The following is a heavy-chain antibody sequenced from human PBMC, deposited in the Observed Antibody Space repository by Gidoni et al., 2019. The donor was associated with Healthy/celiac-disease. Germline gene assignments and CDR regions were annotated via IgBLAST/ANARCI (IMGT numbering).Heavy chain of an antibody. Sequence: QLQLQESGPGLVKPSETLYLTCTVSGCPISSSSYYWGWIRQPPGKGLEWIGSIYYSGSTYYNPSLKSRVTISVDTSKNQFSLKLSSVTAADTAVYYCARRSAYDNWFDPWGQGTLVTVSS. V-gene: IGHV4-39*01. J-gene: IGHJ5*02. CDR1: GCPISSSSYY. CDR2: IYYSGST. CDR3: ARRSAYDNWFDP.